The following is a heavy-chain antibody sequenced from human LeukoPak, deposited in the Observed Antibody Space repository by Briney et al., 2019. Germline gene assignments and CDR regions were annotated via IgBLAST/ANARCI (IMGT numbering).Heavy chain of an antibody. CDR3: ARDEGDGYNYDHYYMDV. V-gene: IGHV3-48*03. CDR1: GFTFSSYD. CDR2: ITNSGSTI. Sequence: PGGSLRLSCAASGFTFSSYDMNWVRQAPGKGLEWVSHITNSGSTIYYADSVKGRFTISRDNAKNSLYLQMNSLRAEDTAIYYCARDEGDGYNYDHYYMDVWGKGTTVTVSS. J-gene: IGHJ6*03. D-gene: IGHD5-24*01.